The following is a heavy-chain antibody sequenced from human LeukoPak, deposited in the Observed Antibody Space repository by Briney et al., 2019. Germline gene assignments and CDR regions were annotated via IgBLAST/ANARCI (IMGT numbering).Heavy chain of an antibody. CDR1: GFTFEASA. Sequence: PGGSLRLSCAASGFTFEASAMSWVRQAPGKGLEWVSVIYSGGSTYYADSVKGRFTISRDNSKNTLYLQMNSLRAEDTAVYYCARHRLYWFDPWGQGTLVTVSS. CDR3: ARHRLYWFDP. J-gene: IGHJ5*02. CDR2: IYSGGST. D-gene: IGHD3-22*01. V-gene: IGHV3-53*01.